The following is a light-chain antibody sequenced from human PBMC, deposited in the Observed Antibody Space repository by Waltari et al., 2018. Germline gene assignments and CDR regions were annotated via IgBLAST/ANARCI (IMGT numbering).Light chain of an antibody. CDR1: QSIDSW. CDR3: QQYNSDSQN. V-gene: IGKV1-5*01. Sequence: DIQMTQSPSTXSASVEDRVTITCRASQSIDSWLAWYQQKPGKAPKLLIYDASSLERGVPSRFSGSGSGTEFTLTISSLQPDDFXXYYCQQYNSDSQNFGQGTKVEIK. CDR2: DAS. J-gene: IGKJ1*01.